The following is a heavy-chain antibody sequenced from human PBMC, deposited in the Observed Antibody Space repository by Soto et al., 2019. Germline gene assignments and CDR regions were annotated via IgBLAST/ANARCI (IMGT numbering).Heavy chain of an antibody. V-gene: IGHV4-31*03. D-gene: IGHD2-21*01. Sequence: KPSETLSLTCTVSGGSISSGGYYWSWIRQHPGKGLEWIGYIYYSGSTYYNPSLKSRVTISVDTSKNQFSLKLSSVTAADTAVYYCARDVYSTYYHGMDVWGQGTTVTSP. CDR1: GGSISSGGYY. CDR3: ARDVYSTYYHGMDV. J-gene: IGHJ6*02. CDR2: IYYSGST.